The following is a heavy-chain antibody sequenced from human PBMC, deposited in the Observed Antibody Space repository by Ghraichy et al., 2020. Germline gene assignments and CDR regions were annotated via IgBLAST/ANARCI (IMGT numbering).Heavy chain of an antibody. J-gene: IGHJ4*02. CDR2: ISSSSSYI. CDR3: ARDLSYGIQESYYFDY. Sequence: GGSLRLSCAASGFTFSSYSMNWVRQAPGKGLEWVSSISSSSSYIYYADSVKGRFTISRDNAKNSLYLQMNSLRAEDTAVYYCARDLSYGIQESYYFDYWGQEPLVTVSS. D-gene: IGHD1-26*01. CDR1: GFTFSSYS. V-gene: IGHV3-21*01.